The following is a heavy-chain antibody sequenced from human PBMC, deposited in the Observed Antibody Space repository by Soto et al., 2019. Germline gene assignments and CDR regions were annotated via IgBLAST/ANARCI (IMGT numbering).Heavy chain of an antibody. J-gene: IGHJ6*03. V-gene: IGHV3-21*01. CDR2: ISSSSSYI. CDR3: ARDAPYDILTDFYYYYYMDV. CDR1: GFTFSSYS. Sequence: EVQLVESGGGLVKPGGSLRLSCAASGFTFSSYSMNWVRQAPGKGLEWVSSISSSSSYIYYADSVKGRFTISRDNAKNSLYLQMNSLRAEDTVVYYCARDAPYDILTDFYYYYYMDVWGKGTTVTVSS. D-gene: IGHD3-9*01.